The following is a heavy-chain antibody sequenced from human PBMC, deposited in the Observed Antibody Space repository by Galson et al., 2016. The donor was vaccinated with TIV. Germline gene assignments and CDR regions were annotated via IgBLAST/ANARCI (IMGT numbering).Heavy chain of an antibody. J-gene: IGHJ6*02. CDR3: AKVPSSGFYYHYGMDV. D-gene: IGHD3-22*01. V-gene: IGHV3-23*01. CDR2: ISASGGST. CDR1: GFTFSSFA. Sequence: SLRLSCAASGFTFSSFAMSWVRQAPGKGLEWVSAISASGGSTYYADSVKGRFTISRDNSKKTVYMQMNSLRAEDTAVYYCAKVPSSGFYYHYGMDVWGQGTTVTVSS.